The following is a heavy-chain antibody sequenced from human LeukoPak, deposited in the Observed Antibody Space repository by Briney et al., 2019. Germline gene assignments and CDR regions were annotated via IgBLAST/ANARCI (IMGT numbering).Heavy chain of an antibody. CDR3: ARDPISYAFGGVIDDY. J-gene: IGHJ4*02. CDR2: IYTSGST. D-gene: IGHD3-16*02. CDR1: GGSISSYY. V-gene: IGHV4-4*07. Sequence: SETLSLTCTVSGGSISSYYWSWIRQPAGKGLEWIGRIYTSGSTNYNPSLKSRVTMSVDTSKNQFSLKLSSVTAADTAAYYCARDPISYAFGGVIDDYWGQGTLVTVSS.